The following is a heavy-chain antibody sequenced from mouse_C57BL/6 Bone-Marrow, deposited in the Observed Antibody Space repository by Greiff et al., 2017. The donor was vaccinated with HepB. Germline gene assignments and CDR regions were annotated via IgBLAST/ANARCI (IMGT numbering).Heavy chain of an antibody. CDR3: ARTGIYYDSYYYAMDY. D-gene: IGHD2-4*01. Sequence: QVQLQQSGAELARPGASVKLSCKASGYTFTSYGISWVKQRTGQGLEWIGEIYPRSGNTYYNEKFKGKATLTADKSSSTAYMELRSLTSEDSAVYFCARTGIYYDSYYYAMDYWGQGTAVTVSS. J-gene: IGHJ4*01. CDR1: GYTFTSYG. CDR2: IYPRSGNT. V-gene: IGHV1-81*01.